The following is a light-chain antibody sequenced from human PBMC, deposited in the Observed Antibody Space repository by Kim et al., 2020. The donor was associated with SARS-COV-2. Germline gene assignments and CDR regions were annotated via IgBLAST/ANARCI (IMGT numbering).Light chain of an antibody. Sequence: EIVMTQSPATLSVSPGERATLSCRASQSVSSNLAWYQQKPGQAPRLLIYGASTRATGIPARFSGSGSGPEFTLTISSLQSEDSAVYYCQHYNSWPYTFGQGTKLEI. CDR2: GAS. J-gene: IGKJ2*01. V-gene: IGKV3-15*01. CDR1: QSVSSN. CDR3: QHYNSWPYT.